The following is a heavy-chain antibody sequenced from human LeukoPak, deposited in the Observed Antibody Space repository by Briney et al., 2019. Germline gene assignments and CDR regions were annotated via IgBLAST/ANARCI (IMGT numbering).Heavy chain of an antibody. V-gene: IGHV4-59*01. CDR3: ARVPAAMGWFDL. CDR1: GGSISSYY. CDR2: IYYSGST. D-gene: IGHD2-2*01. J-gene: IGHJ5*02. Sequence: SETLSLTCTVSGGSISSYYWSWIRQPPGKGLEWIGYIYYSGSTNYNPSLKSRVTISVDTSKNQFSLKLSSVTAADTAVYYCARVPAAMGWFDLWGQGTLVTVSS.